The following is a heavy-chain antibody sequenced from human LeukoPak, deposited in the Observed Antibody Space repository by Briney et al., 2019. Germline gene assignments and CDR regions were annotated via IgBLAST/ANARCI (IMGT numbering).Heavy chain of an antibody. V-gene: IGHV3-30*18. J-gene: IGHJ4*02. Sequence: GGSLRLSCAASGFTFSCYGMHWVRQAPGKGLEWVVVISYDGSNKYYADSVKGRFTISRDNSKNTLYLQMNSLRAEDTAVYYCAKHKESWNSCFDYWGQGTLVTVSS. CDR1: GFTFSCYG. D-gene: IGHD1-7*01. CDR2: ISYDGSNK. CDR3: AKHKESWNSCFDY.